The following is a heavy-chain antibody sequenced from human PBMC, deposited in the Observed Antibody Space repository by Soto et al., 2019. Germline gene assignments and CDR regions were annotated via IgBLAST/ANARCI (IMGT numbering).Heavy chain of an antibody. Sequence: QVQLVQSGAEVKKPGASLSVSCKTSGYIFTDYYMHWVRQAPGQGLEWMGWINPKSGGTSYAEKFQGWVTMTRDTSIKTAYMELTSLKSDDTAVYYCAREGDLQHYFDNWGQGTLVTVSS. V-gene: IGHV1-2*04. J-gene: IGHJ4*02. CDR3: AREGDLQHYFDN. CDR2: INPKSGGT. D-gene: IGHD3-16*01. CDR1: GYIFTDYY.